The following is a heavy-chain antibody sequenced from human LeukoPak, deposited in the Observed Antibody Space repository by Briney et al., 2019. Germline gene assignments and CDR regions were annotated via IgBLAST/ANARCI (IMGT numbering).Heavy chain of an antibody. CDR1: GGPISSGGYY. V-gene: IGHV4-31*03. Sequence: PSQTLSLICTVSGGPISSGGYYWSWIRQHPGKGLEWIGYIYYSGSTYYNPSLKSRVTISVDTSKNQFSLKLSSVTAADTAVYYCARGIAAAGTLMAFDIWGQGTMVTVSS. D-gene: IGHD6-13*01. CDR2: IYYSGST. J-gene: IGHJ3*02. CDR3: ARGIAAAGTLMAFDI.